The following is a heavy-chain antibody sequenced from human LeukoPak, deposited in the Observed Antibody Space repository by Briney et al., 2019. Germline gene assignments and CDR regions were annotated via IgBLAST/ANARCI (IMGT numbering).Heavy chain of an antibody. D-gene: IGHD3-3*01. CDR2: IYYSGST. CDR1: GGSISSSDYY. V-gene: IGHV4-39*01. Sequence: PSETLSLTCTVSGGSISSSDYYWGWIRQPPGKGLEWIGSIYYSGSTYYNPSLKSRVTISVDTSKNQFSLKLSSVTAADTAVYYCARSHKTYYDFWSGYESYYYYMDVWGKGTTVTVSS. CDR3: ARSHKTYYDFWSGYESYYYYMDV. J-gene: IGHJ6*03.